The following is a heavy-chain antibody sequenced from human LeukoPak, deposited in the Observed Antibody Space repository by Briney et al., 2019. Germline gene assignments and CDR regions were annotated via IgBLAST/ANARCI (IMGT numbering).Heavy chain of an antibody. D-gene: IGHD4-23*01. V-gene: IGHV4-59*01. CDR2: IYYSEST. Sequence: SETLSLTCTVSGGSISSYYWSWIRQPPGKGWGWIGYIYYSESTNSNPPLNSRVTISVATSKIHFSLKLSSVTAADTAVYYCASNGGNSDFDYWGQGTLVTVSS. CDR3: ASNGGNSDFDY. J-gene: IGHJ4*02. CDR1: GGSISSYY.